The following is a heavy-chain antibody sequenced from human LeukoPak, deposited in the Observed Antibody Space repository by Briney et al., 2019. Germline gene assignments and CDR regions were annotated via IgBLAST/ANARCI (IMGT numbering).Heavy chain of an antibody. CDR3: ARVLVRGVIPFDT. D-gene: IGHD3-10*01. V-gene: IGHV1-2*02. CDR1: GSTFTGYY. CDR2: INPNSGGT. J-gene: IGHJ3*02. Sequence: ASVKDSCTASGSTFTGYYMHWVWQAPGQGLEWMGWINPNSGGTNYAQKFQGRVTMTRATSISTTYLELSRLRSDDTAVDYCARVLVRGVIPFDTWG.